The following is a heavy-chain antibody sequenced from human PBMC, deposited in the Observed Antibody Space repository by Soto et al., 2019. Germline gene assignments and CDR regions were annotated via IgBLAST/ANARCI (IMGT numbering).Heavy chain of an antibody. Sequence: GGSLRLSXAASGFTFSSYAMSWVRQAPGKGLEWVSAISGSAGSTYYADSVKGRFTISRDNSKNTLYLQMNSLRAEDTAVFYCTKDLWPYLPAGGEFDSWGQGTLVTVSS. D-gene: IGHD3-16*01. J-gene: IGHJ4*02. V-gene: IGHV3-23*01. CDR1: GFTFSSYA. CDR3: TKDLWPYLPAGGEFDS. CDR2: ISGSAGST.